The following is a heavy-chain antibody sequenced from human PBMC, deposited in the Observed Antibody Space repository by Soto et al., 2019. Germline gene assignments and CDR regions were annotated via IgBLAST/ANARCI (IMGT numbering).Heavy chain of an antibody. V-gene: IGHV3-23*01. CDR1: GFSFSSYA. Sequence: PGGSLRLSYAASGFSFSSYAMSWVRLAPGKGLEWVSAISGSGGSTYYADSVKGRLTISRDNSKNTLYLQMNSLSAEDTAVYYCAKDSRVGAIGAFDIWGQGTMVTVSS. CDR2: ISGSGGST. D-gene: IGHD1-26*01. CDR3: AKDSRVGAIGAFDI. J-gene: IGHJ3*02.